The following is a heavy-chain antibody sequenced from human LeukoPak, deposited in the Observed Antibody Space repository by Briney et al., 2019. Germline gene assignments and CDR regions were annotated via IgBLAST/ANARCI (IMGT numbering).Heavy chain of an antibody. D-gene: IGHD3-10*01. V-gene: IGHV4-39*01. CDR1: GGSISSSSYY. CDR3: ARTRYYYNSRSYGAPYYFDY. CDR2: IYYSGST. J-gene: IGHJ4*02. Sequence: SETLSLTCTVSGGSISSSSYYWGWIRQPPGKGLEWIGSIYYSGSTNYNPSLKSRVTMSVDTSKNQFSLKLSSVTAADTAVYYCARTRYYYNSRSYGAPYYFDYWGQGTLVTVSS.